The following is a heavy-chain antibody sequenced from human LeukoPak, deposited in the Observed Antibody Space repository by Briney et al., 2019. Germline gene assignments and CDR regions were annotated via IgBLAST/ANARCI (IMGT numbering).Heavy chain of an antibody. Sequence: AGSLTLSWPASGFTFSSDSMSWVRQAPGEGLEWVSSISSSSSYIYYADSVKGRFTISRDNAKNSLYLQMNILRAEDTAVYYCAREGFGYWGQGTLVTVSS. V-gene: IGHV3-21*01. CDR1: GFTFSSDS. CDR3: AREGFGY. CDR2: ISSSSSYI. J-gene: IGHJ4*02.